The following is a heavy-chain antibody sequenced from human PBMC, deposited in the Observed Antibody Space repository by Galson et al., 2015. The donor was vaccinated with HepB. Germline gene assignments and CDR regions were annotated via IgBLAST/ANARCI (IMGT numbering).Heavy chain of an antibody. V-gene: IGHV2-70*13. D-gene: IGHD3-10*01. CDR1: GFSLRTSGMC. Sequence: PALVKPTQTLTLTCTFSGFSLRTSGMCVSWIRQPPGKALEWLALIDWDDDKHYSTSLKTRLTISKDTSKNQVVLTMTDMDPVDTATYYCARATFYYDAGSYFRSLDYWGQGTLVTVSS. CDR3: ARATFYYDAGSYFRSLDY. CDR2: IDWDDDK. J-gene: IGHJ4*02.